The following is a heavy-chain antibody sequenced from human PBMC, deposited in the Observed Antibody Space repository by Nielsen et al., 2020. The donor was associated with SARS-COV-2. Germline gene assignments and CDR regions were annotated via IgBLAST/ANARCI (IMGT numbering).Heavy chain of an antibody. J-gene: IGHJ6*03. CDR2: INTSDGST. Sequence: ASVKVSYKASGYTFTNYYMHWVRQAPGQGLEWMGIINTSDGSTTYAQKFQGRVTMTRDTSTRTVYMELRSLRSEDTAVYYCATSAASPQRGNYYYYYMDVWGKGTTVTVSS. CDR3: ATSAASPQRGNYYYYYMDV. D-gene: IGHD2-15*01. V-gene: IGHV1-46*01. CDR1: GYTFTNYY.